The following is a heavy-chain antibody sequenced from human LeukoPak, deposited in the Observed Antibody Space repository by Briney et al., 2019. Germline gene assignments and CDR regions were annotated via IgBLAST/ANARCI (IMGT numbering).Heavy chain of an antibody. CDR3: ARPDSSSEIYYYYGMDV. CDR1: GGTFSSYA. J-gene: IGHJ6*02. CDR2: IIPIFGTA. Sequence: GASVKVSCKASGGTFSSYAISWVRQAPGQGLEWMGGIIPIFGTANYAQKFQGRVTITADESTSTAYMELSSLRSEDTAVYYCARPDSSSEIYYYYGMDVWGQGTTVTVSS. D-gene: IGHD6-13*01. V-gene: IGHV1-69*13.